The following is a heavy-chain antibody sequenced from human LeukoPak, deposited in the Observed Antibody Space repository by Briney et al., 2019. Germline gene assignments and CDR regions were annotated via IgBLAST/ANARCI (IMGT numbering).Heavy chain of an antibody. D-gene: IGHD2-21*01. V-gene: IGHV3-23*01. CDR1: GFTYSRYA. J-gene: IGHJ4*02. Sequence: PGGSLRLSCAASGFTYSRYAMSWVPQAPGKGLEWVSAISGSGGSTYYADSVKGRFTISRDNSKNTLYLQMNSLRAEDTAVYYCARLIDFDYWGQGTLVTVSS. CDR3: ARLIDFDY. CDR2: ISGSGGST.